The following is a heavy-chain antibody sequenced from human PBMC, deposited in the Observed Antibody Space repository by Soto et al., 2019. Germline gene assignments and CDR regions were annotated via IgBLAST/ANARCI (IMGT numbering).Heavy chain of an antibody. CDR1: AGTFSSDV. J-gene: IGHJ4*02. CDR2: IIPIFGTA. V-gene: IGHV1-69*13. Sequence: VKGSRKTSAGTFSSDVGSWVRQAPGQGLEWMGGIIPIFGTANYAQKFQGRVTITADKSTSTAYMELSSLRSEDTAVYFCAKRRGAGGHFDYWGQGALVTVSS. CDR3: AKRRGAGGHFDY. D-gene: IGHD2-15*01.